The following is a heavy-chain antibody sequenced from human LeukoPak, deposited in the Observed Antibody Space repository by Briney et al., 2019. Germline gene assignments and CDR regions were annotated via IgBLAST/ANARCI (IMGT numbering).Heavy chain of an antibody. D-gene: IGHD3-16*01. CDR2: FDPEDGET. Sequence: ASVKVSCKVSGYTLTELSMHWVRQAPGKGLEWMGGFDPEDGETIYAQKFQGRVTMTEDTSTDTAYMELSSLRPEDTAMYFCAKCELRLGVHWYIDLWGRGTLVTVST. CDR3: AKCELRLGVHWYIDL. CDR1: GYTLTELS. J-gene: IGHJ2*01. V-gene: IGHV1-24*01.